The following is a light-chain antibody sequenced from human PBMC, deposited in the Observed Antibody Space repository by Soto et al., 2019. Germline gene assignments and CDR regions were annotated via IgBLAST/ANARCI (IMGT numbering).Light chain of an antibody. CDR3: QQYYSPPPT. CDR2: WAS. Sequence: DIVMTQSPDSLAVSLGERATINCKSSQSVLYNSNNKNYVAWYQQKPGKPPKLLIYWASTRESGVPDRFSGSESGTDFTLTISSLQAEDVAVYYCQQYYSPPPTFGQGTKLEIK. V-gene: IGKV4-1*01. J-gene: IGKJ2*01. CDR1: QSVLYNSNNKNY.